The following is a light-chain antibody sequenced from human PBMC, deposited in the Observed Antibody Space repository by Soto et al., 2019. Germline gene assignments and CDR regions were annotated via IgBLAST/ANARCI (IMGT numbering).Light chain of an antibody. J-gene: IGKJ4*01. CDR1: QSISSW. V-gene: IGKV1-5*03. CDR2: KAS. Sequence: DIQMTQSPSTLSASVGDRVTITCRASQSISSWLAWYQQKPGKAPKLLIYKASSLESGVPSRFSGSGSGTEFTLTIRHPQPDYFATYFFQQYNRYPSFGGGNKVEIK. CDR3: QQYNRYPS.